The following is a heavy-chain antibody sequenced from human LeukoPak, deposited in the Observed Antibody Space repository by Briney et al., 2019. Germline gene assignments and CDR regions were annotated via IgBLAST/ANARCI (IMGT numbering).Heavy chain of an antibody. CDR3: ARAPVTSCRGAFCYPFDL. D-gene: IGHD2-15*01. CDR1: GFPLSSYA. V-gene: IGHV3-23*01. CDR2: TSSSDDGT. J-gene: IGHJ4*02. Sequence: QPGGSLGLSCAASGFPLSSYAMSWVRQVPGKGLEWVSATSSSDDGTYHADSVRGRFTIYRDNFRNTLYLQMNRLRVEDAALYYCARAPVTSCRGAFCYPFDLWGQGVLVTVSS.